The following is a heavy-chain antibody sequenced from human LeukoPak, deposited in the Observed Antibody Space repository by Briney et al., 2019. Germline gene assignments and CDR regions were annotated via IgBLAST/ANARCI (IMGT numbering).Heavy chain of an antibody. J-gene: IGHJ4*02. V-gene: IGHV3-21*04. D-gene: IGHD3-22*01. Sequence: GGSLRLSCVASGFTSSSYSMNWVRQAPGKGLEWVSSISSSSSYIYYADSVEGRFTISRDNSKNTLSLQMNSLRAEDTAVYFCAKDRYSSGYFGWGQGTLVTVSS. CDR2: ISSSSSYI. CDR3: AKDRYSSGYFG. CDR1: GFTSSSYS.